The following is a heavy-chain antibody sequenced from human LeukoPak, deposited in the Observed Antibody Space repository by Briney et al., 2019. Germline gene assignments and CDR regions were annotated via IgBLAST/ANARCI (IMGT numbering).Heavy chain of an antibody. CDR2: IYSVGST. D-gene: IGHD1-26*01. J-gene: IGHJ6*02. CDR1: GLTVSSTY. CDR3: ARSLSGNYYYYGMDV. Sequence: QPGGSLRLSCAASGLTVSSTYMNRVRQAPGKGLEWVSVIYSVGSTYYADSVKGRFTISRDNAKSTLYLQMNSLRAEDTAVYYCARSLSGNYYYYGMDVWGQGTTVTVSS. V-gene: IGHV3-53*01.